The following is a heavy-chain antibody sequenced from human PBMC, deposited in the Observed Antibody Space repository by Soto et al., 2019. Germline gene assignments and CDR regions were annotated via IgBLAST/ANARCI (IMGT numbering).Heavy chain of an antibody. J-gene: IGHJ6*02. CDR1: GFTFSTYS. D-gene: IGHD2-2*01. Sequence: PGGSLRLSCAASGFTFSTYSMNWVRQAPGKWLEWVSSISSSGTYIHYADSLKGRFTISRDNAKNSLYLQMISLRAEDTAVYYCARDPSDCSSTSCWGYYALDVWGQGTTVTVS. CDR2: ISSSGTYI. V-gene: IGHV3-21*01. CDR3: ARDPSDCSSTSCWGYYALDV.